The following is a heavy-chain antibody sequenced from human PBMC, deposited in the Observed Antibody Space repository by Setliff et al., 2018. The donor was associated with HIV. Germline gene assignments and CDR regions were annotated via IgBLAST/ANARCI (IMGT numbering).Heavy chain of an antibody. D-gene: IGHD3-10*01. CDR2: INTHTGNP. V-gene: IGHV7-4-1*02. Sequence: ASVKVSCKASGYTFTSYAMNWVRQAPGQGLEWMGWINTHTGNPTYAQDFTGRFVFSLDTSVSTAYLQISSLKAEDTAVYYCARGPELFAFDIWGQGTMVTVSS. CDR3: ARGPELFAFDI. J-gene: IGHJ3*02. CDR1: GYTFTSYA.